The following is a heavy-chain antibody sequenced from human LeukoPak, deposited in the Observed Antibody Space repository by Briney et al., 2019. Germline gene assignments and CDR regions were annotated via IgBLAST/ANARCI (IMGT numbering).Heavy chain of an antibody. CDR2: IRSKANSYAT. J-gene: IGHJ4*02. CDR3: TSVLPGHSSGWFD. Sequence: PGGSLRLSCAASGFTFSGSAMHWVRQASGKGLEWVGRIRSKANSYATAYAASVKGRFTISRDDSKNTAYLQMNSLKTEDTAVYYCTSVLPGHSSGWFDWGQGTLVTVSS. D-gene: IGHD6-19*01. CDR1: GFTFSGSA. V-gene: IGHV3-73*01.